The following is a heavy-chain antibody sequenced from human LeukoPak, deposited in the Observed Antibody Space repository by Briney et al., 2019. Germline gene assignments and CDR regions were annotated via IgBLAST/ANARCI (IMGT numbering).Heavy chain of an antibody. Sequence: QTGGSLRLSCAASGFTFSSSWMQWVRQAPGKGLVWVSRIKSDGSSTSYADSVKGRFTISRDNAKNTLYLQMNSLRAEDTAVYYCARAVVIPDYYYYYMDVWGKGTTVTISS. CDR3: ARAVVIPDYYYYYMDV. D-gene: IGHD3-16*02. V-gene: IGHV3-74*01. J-gene: IGHJ6*03. CDR1: GFTFSSSW. CDR2: IKSDGSST.